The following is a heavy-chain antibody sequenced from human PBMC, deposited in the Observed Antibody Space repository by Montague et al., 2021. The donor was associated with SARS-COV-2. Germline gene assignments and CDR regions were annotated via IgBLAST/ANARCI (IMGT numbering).Heavy chain of an antibody. CDR3: ARIWGATRGDAFDI. Sequence: TLSLTCTVSGDSIRSYHWTWIRQPPGKALEWLALIDWDDDKYYSTSLKTRLTISKDTSKNQVVLTMTNMDPVDTATYYCARIWGATRGDAFDIWGQGTMVTVSS. CDR1: GDSIRSYH. V-gene: IGHV2-70*18. D-gene: IGHD1-26*01. CDR2: IDWDDDK. J-gene: IGHJ3*02.